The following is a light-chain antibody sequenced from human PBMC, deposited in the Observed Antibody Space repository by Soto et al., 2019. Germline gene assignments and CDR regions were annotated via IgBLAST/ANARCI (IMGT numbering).Light chain of an antibody. J-gene: IGLJ1*01. CDR1: SSNIGSNT. V-gene: IGLV1-44*01. Sequence: QSVLTQPPSASGTPGQRVTISCSGSSSNIGSNTVNWYQQLPGTAPKLLIYSNNHRPSGVPDRFSGSKSGTSASLAISGLQSEDEADYYCAAWDDSLNGLVFGTGTKVTVL. CDR3: AAWDDSLNGLV. CDR2: SNN.